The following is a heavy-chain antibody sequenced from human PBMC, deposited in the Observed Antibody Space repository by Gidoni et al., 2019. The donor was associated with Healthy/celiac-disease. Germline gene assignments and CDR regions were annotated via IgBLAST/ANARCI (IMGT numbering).Heavy chain of an antibody. D-gene: IGHD6-19*01. Sequence: QVQLVESGGGVVQPGRSLRLSFAASGFTFSRYGMHWVRQAPGKGLEWVAVRSYDGSNKYYADSGKGRFTISRDKSKNTLYLQMNSLRAEDTAGYYCARGQWLVEGDDAFDIWGQGTMVTVSS. CDR3: ARGQWLVEGDDAFDI. CDR2: RSYDGSNK. V-gene: IGHV3-30*03. CDR1: GFTFSRYG. J-gene: IGHJ3*02.